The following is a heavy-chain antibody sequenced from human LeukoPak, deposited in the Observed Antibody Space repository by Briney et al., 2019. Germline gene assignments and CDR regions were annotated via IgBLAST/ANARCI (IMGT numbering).Heavy chain of an antibody. Sequence: GGSLRLSCAASGFTFSSYSMNWVRQAPGKGLEWVSSISSSSSYIYYADSVKGRFTISRDNAKNSLYLQMNSLRAEDTAVYYCAREGLWFGELTPHYYYYMDVWGKGTTVTVSS. CDR3: AREGLWFGELTPHYYYYMDV. J-gene: IGHJ6*03. D-gene: IGHD3-10*01. CDR1: GFTFSSYS. V-gene: IGHV3-21*01. CDR2: ISSSSSYI.